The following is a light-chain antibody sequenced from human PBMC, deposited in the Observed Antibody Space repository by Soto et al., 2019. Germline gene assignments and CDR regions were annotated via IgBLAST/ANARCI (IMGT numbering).Light chain of an antibody. CDR1: QIVLYSSNNKNY. CDR3: QQYYSTPWT. Sequence: DIVMTQSPDSLAVSLGERATINRKSSQIVLYSSNNKNYLAWYQQKPGQPPKLLIYWASTRESGVPDRFSGSGSGTDFTLTISSLQAEDVAVYYCQQYYSTPWTFGQGTKVDIK. CDR2: WAS. J-gene: IGKJ1*01. V-gene: IGKV4-1*01.